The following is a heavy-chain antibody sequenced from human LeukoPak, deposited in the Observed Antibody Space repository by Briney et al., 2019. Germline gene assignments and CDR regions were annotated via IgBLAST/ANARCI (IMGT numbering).Heavy chain of an antibody. J-gene: IGHJ4*02. CDR1: GYTLTELS. Sequence: ASVKVSCKVSGYTLTELSMHWVRQAPGKGLEWMGGFDPEDGETIYAQKFQGRVTMTEDTSTDTAYMELSSLRSEDTAVYYCATGGYSGYRVGYWGQGTLVTVSS. CDR2: FDPEDGET. CDR3: ATGGYSGYRVGY. D-gene: IGHD5-12*01. V-gene: IGHV1-24*01.